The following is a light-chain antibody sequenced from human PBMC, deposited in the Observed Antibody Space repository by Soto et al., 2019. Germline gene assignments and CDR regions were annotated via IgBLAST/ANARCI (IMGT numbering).Light chain of an antibody. CDR1: SRDVGGY. J-gene: IGLJ2*01. V-gene: IGLV2-14*01. CDR2: EVS. Sequence: QSALTQPASVSGSPGQSITISCTGTSRDVGGYVSWYQQHPGKAPKLMIYEVSNRPSGVSNRFSGSKSGNTASLTISGLQAEDEADYYCRSYTSSNTLVCGGGTQLTVL. CDR3: RSYTSSNTLV.